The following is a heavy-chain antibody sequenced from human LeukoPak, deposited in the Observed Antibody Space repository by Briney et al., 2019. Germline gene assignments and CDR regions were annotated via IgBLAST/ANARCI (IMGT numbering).Heavy chain of an antibody. D-gene: IGHD3-22*01. CDR3: ARHGSPYDSSGYYYYYYYGMDV. J-gene: IGHJ6*02. Sequence: SETLSLTCTVSGGSISSSSYYWGWIRQPPGKGLEWIGSIYYSGSTYYNPSLKSRVTISVDTSKNQFSLKLSSVTAADTAVYYCARHGSPYDSSGYYYYYYYGMDVWGQGTTVTVSS. CDR1: GGSISSSSYY. CDR2: IYYSGST. V-gene: IGHV4-39*01.